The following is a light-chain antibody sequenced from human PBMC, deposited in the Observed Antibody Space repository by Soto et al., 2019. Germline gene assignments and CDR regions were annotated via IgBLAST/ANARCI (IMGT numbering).Light chain of an antibody. V-gene: IGKV3-15*01. Sequence: EIVMTQSPATLSLSPGERATLSCRASQSISSNLAWYQQKPGQAPRLLIYGASTRATGIPARFSGSGSGTEFTLIISSLQSEDFSVYYCQHYYSNPPRTFGQGTKVEIK. CDR3: QHYYSNPPRT. CDR2: GAS. CDR1: QSISSN. J-gene: IGKJ1*01.